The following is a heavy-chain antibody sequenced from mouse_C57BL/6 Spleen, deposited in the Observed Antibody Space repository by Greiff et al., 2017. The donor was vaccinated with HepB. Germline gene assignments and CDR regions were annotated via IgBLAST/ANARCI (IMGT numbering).Heavy chain of an antibody. CDR3: ARQDYRGYFDV. CDR2: ISGGGGNT. V-gene: IGHV5-9*01. D-gene: IGHD2-12*01. Sequence: EVMLVESGGGLVKPGGSLKLSCAASGFTFSSYTMSWVRQTPEKRLEWVATISGGGGNTYYPDSVKGRFTISRDNAKNTLYLQMSSLRSEDTALYYCARQDYRGYFDVWGTGTTVTVSS. CDR1: GFTFSSYT. J-gene: IGHJ1*03.